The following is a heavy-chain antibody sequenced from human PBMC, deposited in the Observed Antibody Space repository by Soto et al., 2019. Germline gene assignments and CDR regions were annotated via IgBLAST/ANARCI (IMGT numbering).Heavy chain of an antibody. Sequence: LSLTCTVSGGSASGVDYFWSWIRQSPGKGLEWIGYIYYTGITHPNPSLKGRLTMAVDTSKNEFSLKLTSVSAADTAVYFCAREERKGIISWFDPWGQGTLVTVSS. V-gene: IGHV4-30-4*01. CDR1: GGSASGVDYF. CDR3: AREERKGIISWFDP. D-gene: IGHD2-21*01. J-gene: IGHJ5*02. CDR2: IYYTGIT.